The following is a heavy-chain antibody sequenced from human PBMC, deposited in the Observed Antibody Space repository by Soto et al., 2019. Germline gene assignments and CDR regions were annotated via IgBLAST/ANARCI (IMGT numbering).Heavy chain of an antibody. D-gene: IGHD1-26*01. CDR2: IYYSGST. V-gene: IGHV4-59*08. CDR1: GGSINNYY. CDR3: ARHQGAKAFDY. Sequence: QVQLQESGPGLVKPSETLSLTCTVSGGSINNYYWSWIRQPPGKGLEWIGYIYYSGSTNYNPSLKSRVSISVDTSKNHFSLKLSSVTAADTAVYYCARHQGAKAFDYWGQGTLVTVSS. J-gene: IGHJ4*02.